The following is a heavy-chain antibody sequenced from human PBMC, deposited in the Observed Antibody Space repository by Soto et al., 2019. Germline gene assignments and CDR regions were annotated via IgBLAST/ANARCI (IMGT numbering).Heavy chain of an antibody. CDR3: VYVDSYYFVY. Sequence: QVQLVQSGAEVKKPGSSVKVSCKASGDTFSSYAISWVRQAPGQGLEWMGGIIPIFGTANYAKKFQGRVTITADEYTSRAYLELSSLRSEDTAVYDCVYVDSYYFVYWGEGTLVTVSS. CDR1: GDTFSSYA. V-gene: IGHV1-69*01. J-gene: IGHJ4*02. D-gene: IGHD4-17*01. CDR2: IIPIFGTA.